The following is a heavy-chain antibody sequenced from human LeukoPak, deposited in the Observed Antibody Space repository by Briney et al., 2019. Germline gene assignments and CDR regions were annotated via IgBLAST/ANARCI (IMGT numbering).Heavy chain of an antibody. CDR3: ATAQLAAGTSGGGIDY. J-gene: IGHJ4*02. Sequence: ASVKVSCKASGYTFTSYDINWVRQATGQGLEWMGWMNPNSGNTGYAQKFQGRVTMTRNTSISTAYMELSSLRSEDTAVYYCATAQLAAGTSGGGIDYWGQETLVTVSS. CDR2: MNPNSGNT. CDR1: GYTFTSYD. D-gene: IGHD6-13*01. V-gene: IGHV1-8*01.